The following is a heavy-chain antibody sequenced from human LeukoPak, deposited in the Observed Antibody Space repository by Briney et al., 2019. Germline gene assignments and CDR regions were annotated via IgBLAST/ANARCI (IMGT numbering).Heavy chain of an antibody. CDR1: GFTFNSYT. CDR2: IRYDGSNK. CDR3: ARDQPSELPGVDAFDI. J-gene: IGHJ3*02. Sequence: GGSLRLSCANSGFTFNSYTMHWVRQAPGKGLEWVAFIRYDGSNKYYADSVKGRFTISRDNSKNTLYLQMNSLRAEDTAVYYCARDQPSELPGVDAFDIWGQGTMVTVSS. V-gene: IGHV3-30*02. D-gene: IGHD3-10*01.